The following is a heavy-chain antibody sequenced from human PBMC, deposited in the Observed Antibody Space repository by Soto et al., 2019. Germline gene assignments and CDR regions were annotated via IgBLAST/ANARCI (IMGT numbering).Heavy chain of an antibody. D-gene: IGHD3-22*01. J-gene: IGHJ1*01. CDR3: ARAHHATLILAD. CDR1: GGSVSSYY. V-gene: IGHV4-59*02. Sequence: PSETLSLTCTVSGGSVSSYYWTWIRQSPGKRLEWIAYIYHSGSANYNPTLKSRVTISVDTSKNQFSLELKSVTAADTALYYCARAHHATLILADWGQGTQVTVSS. CDR2: IYHSGSA.